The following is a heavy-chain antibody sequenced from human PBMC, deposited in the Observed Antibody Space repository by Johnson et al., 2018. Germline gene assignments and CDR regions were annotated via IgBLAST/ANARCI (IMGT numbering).Heavy chain of an antibody. Sequence: QVQLQQWGAGLLEPSETLSLTCAVYSGTFTGYYWSWIRQSPGTGLEWIGEINHSGTPNYNPSLKSRVTLSVDMSKKQFSRNLNSVTAADTAVYYCMRGRLVRSRAGSYYDDMDVWGQGTTVTVSS. CDR3: MRGRLVRSRAGSYYDDMDV. J-gene: IGHJ6*01. CDR2: INHSGTP. D-gene: IGHD3-9*01. V-gene: IGHV4-34*01. CDR1: SGTFTGYY.